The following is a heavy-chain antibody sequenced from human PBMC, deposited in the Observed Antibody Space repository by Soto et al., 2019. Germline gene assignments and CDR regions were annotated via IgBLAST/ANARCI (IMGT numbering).Heavy chain of an antibody. V-gene: IGHV4-34*01. CDR2: INHSGST. CDR3: AGKRYYYYMDV. Sequence: SETLSLTCAVYGGSFSGYYWSWIRQPPGKGLEWIGEINHSGSTNYNPSLKSRVTISVDTSKNQFSLKLSSVTAADTAVYYCAGKRYYYYMDVWGKGTTVTVSS. CDR1: GGSFSGYY. J-gene: IGHJ6*03.